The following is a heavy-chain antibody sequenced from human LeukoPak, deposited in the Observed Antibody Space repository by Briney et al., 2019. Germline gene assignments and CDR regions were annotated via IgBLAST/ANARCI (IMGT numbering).Heavy chain of an antibody. Sequence: GGSLRLSCSASGFTFSSHAMSWVRQAPGKGLEWVSAISGSGVTTYYADSVKGRFTISRDNSKNTLYLQMNSLRAEDTALYYCAKDRDYYLVGFFDYWGQGTLVTVSS. CDR2: ISGSGVTT. V-gene: IGHV3-23*01. CDR1: GFTFSSHA. J-gene: IGHJ4*02. CDR3: AKDRDYYLVGFFDY. D-gene: IGHD3-10*01.